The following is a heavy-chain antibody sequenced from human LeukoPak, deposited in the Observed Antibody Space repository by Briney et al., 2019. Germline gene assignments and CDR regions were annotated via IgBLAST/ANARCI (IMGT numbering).Heavy chain of an antibody. CDR2: IYYTGSV. Sequence: KPSETLSLTCTVSGGSITGYYWSWIRQPPGKGLQWIGYIYYTGSVNYNPSLKSRVTISVDTSKNQFSLKLSSVTAADTAVYFCAGGGLENGYDTNDAFESRGQLTLV. D-gene: IGHD3-22*01. V-gene: IGHV4-59*12. J-gene: IGHJ3*02. CDR3: AGGGLENGYDTNDAFES. CDR1: GGSITGYY.